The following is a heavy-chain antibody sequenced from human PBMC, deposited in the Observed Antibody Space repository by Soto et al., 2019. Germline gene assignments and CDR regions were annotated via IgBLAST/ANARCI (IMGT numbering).Heavy chain of an antibody. V-gene: IGHV4-59*08. CDR2: IYYSGTT. CDR3: ARHRGMGLFDY. D-gene: IGHD2-8*01. J-gene: IGHJ4*02. Sequence: SETLSLTCTVSGGSISSYHWTWIRQAPGKGLEWIGNIYYSGTTNYNPSLKSRVTISIDTSKKQFSLKLSSVTAADTAVYYCARHRGMGLFDYWGQGTLVTV. CDR1: GGSISSYH.